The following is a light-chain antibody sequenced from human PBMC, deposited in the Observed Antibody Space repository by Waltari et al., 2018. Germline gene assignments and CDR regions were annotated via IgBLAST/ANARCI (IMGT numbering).Light chain of an antibody. CDR3: QQYYNAPLT. J-gene: IGKJ4*01. Sequence: IVMTQSPDSLALSLGERATITCKSSLSVLHSSNNKNYLAWYQQKPGQPPNLLIYWASTRESGVPDRFSGSGSGTDFTLTISSLQAEDVAVYYCQQYYNAPLTFGGGTKVEIK. CDR2: WAS. CDR1: LSVLHSSNNKNY. V-gene: IGKV4-1*01.